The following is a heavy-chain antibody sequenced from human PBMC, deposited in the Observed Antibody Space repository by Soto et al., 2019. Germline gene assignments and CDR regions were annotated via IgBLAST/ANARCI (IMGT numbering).Heavy chain of an antibody. Sequence: ASVKVSCKTSGGTFSSYAISWVRQAPGQGLEWMGWIVPIVDTSTYAQKFQGRVTITRDKSTSTAYMELSSLRSDDTAVYYCAGTYCSGGSCYSSWFDPWGQGTLVTVSS. CDR1: GGTFSSYA. CDR2: IVPIVDTS. D-gene: IGHD2-15*01. J-gene: IGHJ5*02. CDR3: AGTYCSGGSCYSSWFDP. V-gene: IGHV1-69*05.